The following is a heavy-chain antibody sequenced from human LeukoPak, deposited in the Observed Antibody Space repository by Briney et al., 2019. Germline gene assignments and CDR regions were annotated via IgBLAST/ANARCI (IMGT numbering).Heavy chain of an antibody. CDR3: LSGHYSEY. CDR1: GFTFSNFW. V-gene: IGHV3-7*01. J-gene: IGHJ4*02. CDR2: VKDDGREK. Sequence: GGALRLSRAASGFTFSNFWLNRVRRAPGKGLERGANVKDDGREKNHVGSVRGRFTISRDNAKNSLYLQMNSLRAKDTAVYNFLSGHYSEYTGQGTLVSVSS.